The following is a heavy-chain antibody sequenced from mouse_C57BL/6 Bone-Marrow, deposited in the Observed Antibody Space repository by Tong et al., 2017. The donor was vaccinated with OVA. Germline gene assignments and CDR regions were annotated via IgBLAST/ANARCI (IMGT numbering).Heavy chain of an antibody. D-gene: IGHD2-1*01. V-gene: IGHV5-6*01. CDR2: ISSGGSYT. CDR3: APYGNYWYFDV. J-gene: IGHJ1*01. Sequence: EVQLQESGGDLVRPGGSLKLSCAASGFTFSGYGMSWVRQTPDKRLEWVATISSGGSYTYYPDIVKGRFTISRDNTKNTLYLQMSSLKSEDTAMYYCAPYGNYWYFDVWGAGTTVTVSP. CDR1: GFTFSGYG.